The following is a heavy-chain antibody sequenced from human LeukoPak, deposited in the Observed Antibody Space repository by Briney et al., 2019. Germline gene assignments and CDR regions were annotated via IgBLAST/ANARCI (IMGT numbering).Heavy chain of an antibody. D-gene: IGHD3-3*01. J-gene: IGHJ5*02. Sequence: GGSLRLSCAASGFTFSNYAMSWVRQAPGKGLEWVSAISGSGGSTYYADSVKGRFTISRDNSKNTLYLQMNSLRAEDTAVYYCAKSDDFWSGSYPNWFDPWGQGTLVTVSS. CDR3: AKSDDFWSGSYPNWFDP. CDR2: ISGSGGST. CDR1: GFTFSNYA. V-gene: IGHV3-23*01.